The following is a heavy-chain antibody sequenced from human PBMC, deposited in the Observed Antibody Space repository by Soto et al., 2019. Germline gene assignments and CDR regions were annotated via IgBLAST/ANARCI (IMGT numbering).Heavy chain of an antibody. Sequence: QEQLVQSGGEVKKPGASVRVSCKASGYTFTKYGITWVRQAPGQGLEWMGWIGVYNGKTNYARKLQGRVIMTADTSASTAYMELRSLRSDDTAVYYCSRARYCTSTSCYKHYYYGMDIWGQGTTVSVSS. D-gene: IGHD2-2*02. CDR1: GYTFTKYG. CDR2: IGVYNGKT. CDR3: SRARYCTSTSCYKHYYYGMDI. V-gene: IGHV1-18*04. J-gene: IGHJ6*02.